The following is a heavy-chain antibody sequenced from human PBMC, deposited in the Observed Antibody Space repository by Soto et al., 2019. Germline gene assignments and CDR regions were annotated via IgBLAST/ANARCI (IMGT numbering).Heavy chain of an antibody. CDR3: ARVRHSSSWYVPTALD. Sequence: GGSLRLSCAASGFTFSSYWMHWVRQAPGKGLVWVSRINSDGSSTSYADSVKGRFTISRDNAKNTLYLQMNSLRAEDTAVYYCARVRHSSSWYVPTALDWGQGTLVTVSS. CDR1: GFTFSSYW. D-gene: IGHD6-13*01. J-gene: IGHJ4*02. CDR2: INSDGSST. V-gene: IGHV3-74*01.